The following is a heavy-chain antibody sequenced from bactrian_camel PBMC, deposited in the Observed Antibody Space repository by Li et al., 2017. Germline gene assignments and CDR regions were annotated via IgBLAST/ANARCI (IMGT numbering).Heavy chain of an antibody. CDR3: AARPVNTRACVAGGRYEFGY. V-gene: IGHV3S53*01. D-gene: IGHD1*01. Sequence: HVQLVESGGGSVQAGGSLRLSCVASGYIPSKYSMGWFRQPPGKEREGVATIDMDGTITYADSVKGRFTISKDKANNTLYLQMNSLKPEDTAVYYCAARPVNTRACVAGGRYEFGYWGQGTQVTVS. CDR2: IDMDGTI. J-gene: IGHJ4*01. CDR1: GYIPSKYS.